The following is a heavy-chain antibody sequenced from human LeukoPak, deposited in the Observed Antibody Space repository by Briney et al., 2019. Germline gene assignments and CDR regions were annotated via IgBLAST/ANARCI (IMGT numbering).Heavy chain of an antibody. Sequence: SVKVSCKASGGTFSSYAISWVRQAPGQGLEWTGRIIPILGIANYAQKFQGRVTITADKSTSTAYMELSSLRSEDTAVYYCARDPHRMGLNWFDPWGQGTLVTVSS. D-gene: IGHD2-8*01. CDR1: GGTFSSYA. J-gene: IGHJ5*02. CDR3: ARDPHRMGLNWFDP. V-gene: IGHV1-69*04. CDR2: IIPILGIA.